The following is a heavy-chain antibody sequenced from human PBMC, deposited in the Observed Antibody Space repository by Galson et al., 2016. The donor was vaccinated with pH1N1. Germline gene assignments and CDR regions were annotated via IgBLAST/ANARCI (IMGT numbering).Heavy chain of an antibody. CDR1: GFTFSSYW. Sequence: SLRLSCAASGFTFSSYWMSWVRQAPGEGLEWVANINQDGSVKYYVDPVKGRFTISRDHAKNSMYLQMNSLSAEDTAVYYCAREIAAAGSYWGQGTLVTVSS. V-gene: IGHV3-7*01. CDR2: INQDGSVK. CDR3: AREIAAAGSY. J-gene: IGHJ4*02. D-gene: IGHD6-25*01.